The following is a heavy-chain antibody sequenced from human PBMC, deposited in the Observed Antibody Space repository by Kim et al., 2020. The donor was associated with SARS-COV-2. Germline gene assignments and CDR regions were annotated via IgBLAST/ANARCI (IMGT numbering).Heavy chain of an antibody. CDR1: GFTFSTYS. Sequence: GGSLRLSFAASGFTFSTYSMNWVRQAPGKGLEWVSSISSRSDYIYYADSVKGRFTISRDNAKDSLYLQMNSLRAEDTAVYYCASNLVPATNTYGMDVWGQGTPVTVSS. J-gene: IGHJ6*02. D-gene: IGHD2-2*01. CDR3: ASNLVPATNTYGMDV. CDR2: ISSRSDYI. V-gene: IGHV3-21*01.